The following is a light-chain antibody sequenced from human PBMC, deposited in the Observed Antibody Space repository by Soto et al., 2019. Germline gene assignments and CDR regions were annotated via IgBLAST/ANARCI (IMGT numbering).Light chain of an antibody. CDR3: AAWDDRLKAVV. J-gene: IGLJ3*02. V-gene: IGLV1-44*01. CDR1: NSNIGSNA. Sequence: QSVLTQPPSASGTPGQRVSISCSGSNSNIGSNAVNWYQQVPGRAPKLLVYDNNQRPSGVPDRLSGSKSGTSACLAISGLQSEDEADYYCAAWDDRLKAVVFGGGTKLTVL. CDR2: DNN.